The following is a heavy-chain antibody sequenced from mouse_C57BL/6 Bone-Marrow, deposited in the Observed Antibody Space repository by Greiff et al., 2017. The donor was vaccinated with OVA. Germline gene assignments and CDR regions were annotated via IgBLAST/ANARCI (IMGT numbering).Heavy chain of an antibody. CDR1: GFNIKDDY. D-gene: IGHD2-1*01. CDR2: IDPANGDT. Sequence: VQLQQSGAELVRPGASVKLSCTASGFNIKDDYMHWVKQRPDQGLEWIGWIDPANGDTEYASKFQGKATITADTSSNTAYLQLSSLTSEDTAVYYCATYGKYDYWGQGTTLTVSS. J-gene: IGHJ2*01. V-gene: IGHV14-4*01. CDR3: ATYGKYDY.